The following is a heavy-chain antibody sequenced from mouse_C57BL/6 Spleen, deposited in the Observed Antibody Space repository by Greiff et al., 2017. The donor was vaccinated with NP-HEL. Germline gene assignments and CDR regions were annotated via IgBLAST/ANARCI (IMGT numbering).Heavy chain of an antibody. CDR1: GYAFSSSW. CDR3: ARRELGYGKDDY. J-gene: IGHJ2*01. V-gene: IGHV1-82*01. Sequence: QVQLKQSGPELVKPGASVKISCKASGYAFSSSWMNWVKQRPGKGLEWIGRIYPGDGDTNYNGKFKGKATLTADKSSSTAYMQLSSLTSEDSAVYFCARRELGYGKDDYWGQGTTLTVSS. CDR2: IYPGDGDT. D-gene: IGHD2-10*02.